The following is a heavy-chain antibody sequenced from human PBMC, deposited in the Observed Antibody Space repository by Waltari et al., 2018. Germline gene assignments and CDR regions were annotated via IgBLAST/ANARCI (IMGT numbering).Heavy chain of an antibody. Sequence: QVQLVQSGAEVKKPGASVKGSCAASGYTFTAYSLHWVRQAPVQGLEWMGWINPNSGGTNYAQKFQGRVTMTRDTSISTAYMELSRLRSDDTAVYYCARGGIIFLYGAAAGTVGGEGDYWGQGTLVTVSS. CDR3: ARGGIIFLYGAAAGTVGGEGDY. J-gene: IGHJ4*02. CDR1: GYTFTAYS. V-gene: IGHV1-2*02. D-gene: IGHD6-13*01. CDR2: INPNSGGT.